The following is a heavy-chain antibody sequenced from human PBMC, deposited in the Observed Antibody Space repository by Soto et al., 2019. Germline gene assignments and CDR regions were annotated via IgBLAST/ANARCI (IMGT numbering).Heavy chain of an antibody. D-gene: IGHD3-10*01. CDR1: GFSFSGYG. J-gene: IGHJ5*02. V-gene: IGHV3-30*18. CDR2: TSSDGINT. Sequence: GGSLRLSCVASGFSFSGYGMHWVRQAPDKGLEWLGVTSSDGINTYYGDSVKGRFTISRDNSKNTVYLQMNSLRVEDTAVYYCAKDREQDLVREWFDPWGQGNLVTVSS. CDR3: AKDREQDLVREWFDP.